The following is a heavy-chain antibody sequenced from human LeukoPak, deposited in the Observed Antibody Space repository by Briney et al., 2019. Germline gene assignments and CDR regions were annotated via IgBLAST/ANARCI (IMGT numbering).Heavy chain of an antibody. CDR1: GFTSSSYG. V-gene: IGHV3-23*01. Sequence: GESLRLSCAASGFTSSSYGMIWLRQAPEEVLEWVSTITKSGNSTYYTDSVKGWFTISRDDSRNTLYLQMNSLRAEDTAVYYCAKDRGYYDTSGYLIWGQGTLVTVSS. J-gene: IGHJ4*02. CDR3: AKDRGYYDTSGYLI. CDR2: ITKSGNST. D-gene: IGHD3-22*01.